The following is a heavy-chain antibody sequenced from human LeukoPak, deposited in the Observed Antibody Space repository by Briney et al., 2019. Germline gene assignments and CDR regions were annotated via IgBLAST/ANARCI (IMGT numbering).Heavy chain of an antibody. J-gene: IGHJ4*02. D-gene: IGHD3-22*01. CDR3: ARAKPSGYYVSFVFDY. V-gene: IGHV4-59*01. CDR2: IYYSGST. CDR1: GGSISSYY. Sequence: SETLSLTCTVSGGSISSYYWSWIRQPPGKGLEWIGNIYYSGSTNYNPSLKSRVTISVDTSKNQFSLKLSSVTAADTAVYYCARAKPSGYYVSFVFDYWGQGTLVTVSS.